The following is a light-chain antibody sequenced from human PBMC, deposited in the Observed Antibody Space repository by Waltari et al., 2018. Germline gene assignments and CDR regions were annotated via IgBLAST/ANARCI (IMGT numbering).Light chain of an antibody. V-gene: IGLV7-43*01. J-gene: IGLJ3*02. Sequence: QPVLSQALSLTVSPGGTVTLTCASSTGALTTHYYPNRFQQNPGQAPRALIYSTTSKLSCTPARFSGSLLGCKAALTLSGVQPEDEAGDYCLLYYGAWVFGGGTKLTVL. CDR3: LLYYGAWV. CDR2: STT. CDR1: TGALTTHYY.